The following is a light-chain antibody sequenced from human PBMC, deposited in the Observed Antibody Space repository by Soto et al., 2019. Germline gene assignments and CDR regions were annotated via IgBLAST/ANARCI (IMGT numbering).Light chain of an antibody. V-gene: IGLV1-51*02. Sequence: QSVLRQPPSVSAAPGQKVTISCSGSSSNIGNNYVSWYQQLPGTAPKLLIYENNKRPSGIPDRFSGSKSGTSATLGITGLQTGDEADYYCGTWDSSLSAEVFGTGTKVTV. CDR2: ENN. J-gene: IGLJ1*01. CDR1: SSNIGNNY. CDR3: GTWDSSLSAEV.